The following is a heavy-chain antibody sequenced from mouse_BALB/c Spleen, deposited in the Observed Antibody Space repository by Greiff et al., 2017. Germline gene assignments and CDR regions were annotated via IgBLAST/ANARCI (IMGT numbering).Heavy chain of an antibody. J-gene: IGHJ1*01. CDR1: GYTFTSYW. V-gene: IGHV1-7*01. CDR3: ATITTVVATDWYFDV. Sequence: VQLHQSGAELAKPGASVKMTCKASGYTFTSYWMHWVKQRPGQGLEWIGYINPSTGYTEYNQKFKDKATLTADKSSSTAYMQLSSLTSEDSAVYYCATITTVVATDWYFDVWGAGTTVTVSS. CDR2: INPSTGYT. D-gene: IGHD1-1*01.